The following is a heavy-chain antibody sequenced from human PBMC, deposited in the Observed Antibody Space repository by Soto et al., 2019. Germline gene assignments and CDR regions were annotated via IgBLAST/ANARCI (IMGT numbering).Heavy chain of an antibody. D-gene: IGHD3-10*01. V-gene: IGHV3-23*01. CDR2: ISGSGGIT. Sequence: EVQLLESGGGLVQPGGSLRLSCAASGLTFSSYAMSWVRQAPGKGLEWVSSISGSGGITYSADSVKGGFTISRDNDKNTQFAQPNSRRQELTPVYYSAHPTKSESPSVGTGGQ. CDR3: AHPTKSESPSVGT. CDR1: GLTFSSYA. J-gene: IGHJ1*01.